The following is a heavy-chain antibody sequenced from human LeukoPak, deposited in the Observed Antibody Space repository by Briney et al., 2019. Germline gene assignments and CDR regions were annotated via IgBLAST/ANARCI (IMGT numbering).Heavy chain of an antibody. CDR3: ARDGAVAGYFDY. CDR2: IIPIFGTA. D-gene: IGHD6-19*01. J-gene: IGHJ4*02. Sequence: SVKVSCEASGGAFSSYAISWVRQAPGQGLEWMGGIIPIFGTANYAQEFQGRVTITADESTSTAYMELSSLRSEDTAVYYCARDGAVAGYFDYWGQGTLVTVSS. CDR1: GGAFSSYA. V-gene: IGHV1-69*13.